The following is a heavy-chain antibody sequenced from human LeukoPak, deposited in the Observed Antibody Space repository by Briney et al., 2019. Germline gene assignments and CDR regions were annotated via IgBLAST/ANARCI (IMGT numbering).Heavy chain of an antibody. CDR3: TTRLRYFDWAIYDFDY. Sequence: GGSLRLSCAASGFTLSSYWMHWVRQAPGKGLEWVGRIKSKTDGGTTDYAAPVKGRFTISRDDSKNTLYLQMNSLKTEDTAEYYCTTRLRYFDWAIYDFDYWGQGTLVTVSS. D-gene: IGHD3-9*01. V-gene: IGHV3-15*01. CDR2: IKSKTDGGTT. J-gene: IGHJ4*02. CDR1: GFTLSSYW.